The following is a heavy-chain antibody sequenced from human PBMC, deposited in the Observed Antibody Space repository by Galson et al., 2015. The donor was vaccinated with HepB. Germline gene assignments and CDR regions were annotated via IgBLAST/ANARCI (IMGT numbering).Heavy chain of an antibody. CDR1: GDIFSSYA. J-gene: IGHJ3*02. D-gene: IGHD2-2*01. CDR3: ARDGRVLDCGITRCFSLRRWGLSDDAFDI. V-gene: IGHV1-69*13. Sequence: SVKVSCKASGDIFSSYAISWVRQAPGQRLEWMGRIIPIFGTINDAQKFQGRVTITADQSTRTAHMELRSLSFEDTAIYYCARDGRVLDCGITRCFSLRRWGLSDDAFDIWGQGTMVTVSS. CDR2: IIPIFGTI.